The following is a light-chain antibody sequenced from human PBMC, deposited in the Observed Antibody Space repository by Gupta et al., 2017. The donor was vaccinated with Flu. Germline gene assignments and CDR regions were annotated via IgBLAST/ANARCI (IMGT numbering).Light chain of an antibody. Sequence: DIQMTQSPSSLSASVGDRVTITCQASQDINNYLNWYQQRPGKAPKLLIYTASNLESGVPSRFSGSSSGTVFSFTISSLQPEDIATYYCQHYDNLPFTFGPGTRVAVK. CDR3: QHYDNLPFT. CDR1: QDINNY. V-gene: IGKV1-33*01. J-gene: IGKJ3*01. CDR2: TAS.